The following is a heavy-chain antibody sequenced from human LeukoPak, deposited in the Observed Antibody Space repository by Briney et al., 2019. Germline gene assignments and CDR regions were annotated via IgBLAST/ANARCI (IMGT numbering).Heavy chain of an antibody. CDR2: INPNSGGT. D-gene: IGHD5-18*01. CDR1: GYTFPGYY. V-gene: IGHV1-2*06. J-gene: IGHJ4*02. CDR3: ARDEIRGYSYGGNY. Sequence: GASVKVSCKASGYTFPGYYMHWVRQAPGQGLEWMGRINPNSGGTNYAQKFQGRVTMTRDTSISTAYMELSRLRSDDTAVYYCARDEIRGYSYGGNYWGQGTLVTVSS.